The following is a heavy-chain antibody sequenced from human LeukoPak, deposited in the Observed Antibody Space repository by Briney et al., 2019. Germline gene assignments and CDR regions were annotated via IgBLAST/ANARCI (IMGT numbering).Heavy chain of an antibody. CDR3: ASSRPSNYYDGSGYYYI. D-gene: IGHD3-22*01. CDR2: IGADIVSL. V-gene: IGHV3-21*06. Sequence: GGSLRLSCAASGFSFSAHTMIWVRQVPGKGLEWVSSIGADIVSLSYTGSVRGRFTISRDNARNLLSLQMNSLRVEDTAVYFCASSRPSNYYDGSGYYYIWGQGILVTVSS. CDR1: GFSFSAHT. J-gene: IGHJ4*02.